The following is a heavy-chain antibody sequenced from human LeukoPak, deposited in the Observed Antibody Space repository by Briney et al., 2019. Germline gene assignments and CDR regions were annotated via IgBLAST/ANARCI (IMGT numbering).Heavy chain of an antibody. Sequence: ASVKVSCKASGYTFTSYGISWVRQAPGQGLEWMGIINPSGGSTSYAQKFQGRVTMTRDTSTSTVYMELSSLKSEDTAVYYCARFAVHRRLAVTGQFGLDYWGQGTLVTVSS. CDR1: GYTFTSYG. J-gene: IGHJ4*02. CDR2: INPSGGST. D-gene: IGHD6-19*01. V-gene: IGHV1-46*01. CDR3: ARFAVHRRLAVTGQFGLDY.